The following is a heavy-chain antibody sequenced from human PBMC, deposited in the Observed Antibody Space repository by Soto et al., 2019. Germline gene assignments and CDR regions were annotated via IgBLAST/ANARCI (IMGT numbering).Heavy chain of an antibody. J-gene: IGHJ4*02. CDR3: ARELKQSSITMVRGVIPHFDY. CDR1: GGSFSGYY. D-gene: IGHD3-10*01. Sequence: SETLSLTCAVYGGSFSGYYWSWIRQPPGKGLEWIGEINHSGSTNYNPSLKSRVTISVDTSKNQFSLKLSSATAADTAVYYCARELKQSSITMVRGVIPHFDYWGQGTLVTVS. CDR2: INHSGST. V-gene: IGHV4-34*01.